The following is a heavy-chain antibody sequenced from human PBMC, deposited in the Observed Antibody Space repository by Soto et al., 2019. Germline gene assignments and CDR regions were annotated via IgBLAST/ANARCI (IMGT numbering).Heavy chain of an antibody. CDR2: INHSGST. J-gene: IGHJ4*02. Sequence: QVQLQQWGAGLLKPSETLSLTCAVYGGSFSGYYWSWIRQPPGKGLEWIGEINHSGSTNYNPSLKGRVTISVDTSRNQFSLKLSSVTAADTAVYYGERVSCSSTSCYGVDYWGQGTLVTVSS. D-gene: IGHD2-2*01. CDR1: GGSFSGYY. V-gene: IGHV4-34*01. CDR3: ERVSCSSTSCYGVDY.